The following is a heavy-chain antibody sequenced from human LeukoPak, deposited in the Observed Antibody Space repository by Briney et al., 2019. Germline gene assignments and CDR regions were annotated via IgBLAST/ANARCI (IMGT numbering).Heavy chain of an antibody. CDR3: ARGGLRWSYYFDY. J-gene: IGHJ4*02. D-gene: IGHD4-23*01. Sequence: ASETLSLTCAVYGGSFSGYYWSWIRQPPGKGLEWIGEINHSGGTNYNPSLKSRVTISVDTSKNQFSLKLSSVTAADTAVYYCARGGLRWSYYFDYWGQGTLVTVSS. CDR1: GGSFSGYY. V-gene: IGHV4-34*01. CDR2: INHSGGT.